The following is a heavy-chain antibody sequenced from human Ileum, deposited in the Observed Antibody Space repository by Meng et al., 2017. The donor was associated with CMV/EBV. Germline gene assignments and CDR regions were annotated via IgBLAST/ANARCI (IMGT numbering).Heavy chain of an antibody. V-gene: IGHV1-2*02. CDR2: INPYSGDT. Sequence: ASGYTFTDNYIHWVRQAPGQGLEWVGWINPYSGDTNSAQKFQGRVTMTRDTSTSTVYMEVSSLRSDDTAIYHCARHTILTGGRLYDYWGQGTLVTVSS. J-gene: IGHJ4*02. D-gene: IGHD3-9*01. CDR1: GYTFTDNY. CDR3: ARHTILTGGRLYDY.